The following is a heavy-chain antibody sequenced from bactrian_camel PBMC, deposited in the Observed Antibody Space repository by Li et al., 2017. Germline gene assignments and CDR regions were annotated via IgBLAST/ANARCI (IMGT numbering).Heavy chain of an antibody. D-gene: IGHD1*01. CDR3: AASYLDCGSTVNYPLNY. J-gene: IGHJ4*01. V-gene: IGHV3S40*01. CDR1: GFTFSNYA. CDR2: MISTGGRT. Sequence: DVQLVESGGGSVQAGGSLKLSCAASGFTFSNYAMTWVRQAPGKGLEWVSVMISTGGRTYYADSVKGRFTISRDNAKNTIYLQMNSLTPEDTAMYYCAASYLDCGSTVNYPLNYWGQGTQVTVS.